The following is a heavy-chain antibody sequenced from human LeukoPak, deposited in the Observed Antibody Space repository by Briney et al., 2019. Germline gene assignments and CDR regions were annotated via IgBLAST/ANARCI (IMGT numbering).Heavy chain of an antibody. CDR3: ARVGNTVDAFDI. CDR2: IYYSGST. Sequence: PSETLSLTCAVYGGSFSGYYWSWIRQPPGKGLEWIGYIYYSGSTNYNPSLKSRVTISVDTSKNQFSLKLSSVTAADTAVYYCARVGNTVDAFDIWGQGTMVTVSS. V-gene: IGHV4-59*01. J-gene: IGHJ3*02. CDR1: GGSFSGYY. D-gene: IGHD4-23*01.